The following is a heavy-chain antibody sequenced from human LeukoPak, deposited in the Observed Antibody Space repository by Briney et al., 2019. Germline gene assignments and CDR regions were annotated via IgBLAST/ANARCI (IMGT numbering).Heavy chain of an antibody. CDR1: GFAFNSYA. J-gene: IGHJ4*02. Sequence: PGGSLRLSCSASGFAFNSYAMSWVRQAPGKGLEWVSGITNVGGTTYYADSVKGRFTISRDNSKNTLFLQMNSLRAEDTAVYYCAMGDIVVVVARYWGQGTLVTVSS. CDR3: AMGDIVVVVARY. D-gene: IGHD2-15*01. V-gene: IGHV3-23*01. CDR2: ITNVGGTT.